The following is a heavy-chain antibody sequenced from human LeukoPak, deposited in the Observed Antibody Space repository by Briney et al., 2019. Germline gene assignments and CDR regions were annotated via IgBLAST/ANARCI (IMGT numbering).Heavy chain of an antibody. J-gene: IGHJ3*02. CDR3: ARDSDLIVVVPAADRDAFDI. V-gene: IGHV1-18*01. D-gene: IGHD2-2*01. Sequence: ASVKVSCKASGYTFTSYGISWVRQAPGQGLEWMGWISAYNGNTNYAQKLQGRVTMTTDISTSTAYMELRSLRSDDTAVYYCARDSDLIVVVPAADRDAFDIWGQGAMVTVSS. CDR2: ISAYNGNT. CDR1: GYTFTSYG.